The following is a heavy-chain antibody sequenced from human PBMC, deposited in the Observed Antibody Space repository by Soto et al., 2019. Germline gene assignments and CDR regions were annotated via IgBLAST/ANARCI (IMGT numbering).Heavy chain of an antibody. CDR1: GGSISSSSYY. V-gene: IGHV4-39*01. CDR3: ARQEYYYGSGSYYFDY. CDR2: IYYSGST. J-gene: IGHJ4*02. D-gene: IGHD3-10*01. Sequence: KPSETLSLTCTVSGGSISSSSYYWGWIRQPPGKGLEWIGSIYYSGSTYYNPSLKSRVTISVDTSKNQFSLKLSSVTAADTAVYYCARQEYYYGSGSYYFDYWGQGTLVTVSS.